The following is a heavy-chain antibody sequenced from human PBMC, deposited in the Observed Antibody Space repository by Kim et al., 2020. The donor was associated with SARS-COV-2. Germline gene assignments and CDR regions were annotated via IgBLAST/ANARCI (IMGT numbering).Heavy chain of an antibody. J-gene: IGHJ4*02. CDR3: ARGIAAAGTIDY. V-gene: IGHV1-3*01. D-gene: IGHD6-13*01. CDR2: T. Sequence: TKYSQKFQGRVTITRDTSASTAYMELSSLRSEDTAVYYCARGIAAAGTIDYWGQGTLVTVSS.